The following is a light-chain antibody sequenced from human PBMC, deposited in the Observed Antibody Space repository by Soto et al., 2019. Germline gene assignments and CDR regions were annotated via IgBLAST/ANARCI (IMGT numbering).Light chain of an antibody. Sequence: DIQMTQSPSTLSASVGDRVTITCRASQSISSWLAWYQQQPGRAPKVLIYKASTLESGVPSRFSGSGSGTEFTLTISSLEPDDFATYYCQQYDSYPYTFGQGTKVDI. J-gene: IGKJ2*01. CDR1: QSISSW. V-gene: IGKV1-5*03. CDR3: QQYDSYPYT. CDR2: KAS.